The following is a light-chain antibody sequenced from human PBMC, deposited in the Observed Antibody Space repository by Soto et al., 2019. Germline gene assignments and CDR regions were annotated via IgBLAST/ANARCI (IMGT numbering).Light chain of an antibody. Sequence: DIQITRSPSSLPASVGDRVTITCRASQSISSHLNWYQHKPGRPPRLLIFASYILEGGVPSRFSGSGSDTYFTLTIDSLQPEDVATYYCQHSYITPRYTFGQGTKVDIK. CDR2: ASY. J-gene: IGKJ2*01. CDR3: QHSYITPRYT. V-gene: IGKV1-39*01. CDR1: QSISSH.